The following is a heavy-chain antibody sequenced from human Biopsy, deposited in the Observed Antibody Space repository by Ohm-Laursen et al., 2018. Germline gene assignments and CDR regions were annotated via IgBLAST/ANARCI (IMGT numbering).Heavy chain of an antibody. Sequence: GASVKVSCKASGYTFSNYGISWARQAPGQGLEWLGWISTYNGNTNYAQKFRGRVTMTTDKPTSTAYVELRSLRSDDTAVYYCARTVDTVVVTPSDHWGQGTLVTVSS. CDR1: GYTFSNYG. CDR3: ARTVDTVVVTPSDH. J-gene: IGHJ4*02. V-gene: IGHV1-18*01. CDR2: ISTYNGNT. D-gene: IGHD5-18*01.